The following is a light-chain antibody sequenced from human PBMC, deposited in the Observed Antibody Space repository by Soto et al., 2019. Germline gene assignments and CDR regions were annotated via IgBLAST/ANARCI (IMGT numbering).Light chain of an antibody. V-gene: IGKV4-1*01. J-gene: IGKJ2*01. Sequence: DIVMTQSPDSLAVSLGERATINCKSSQSVLYSSNNKNYLSWYQQKPGQPPKLLIYWTSTRESGVPDRFSGSGSGTDFTLTISSLQAEYVAVYYCQQYYTNTYSFGQGTKLEIK. CDR3: QQYYTNTYS. CDR1: QSVLYSSNNKNY. CDR2: WTS.